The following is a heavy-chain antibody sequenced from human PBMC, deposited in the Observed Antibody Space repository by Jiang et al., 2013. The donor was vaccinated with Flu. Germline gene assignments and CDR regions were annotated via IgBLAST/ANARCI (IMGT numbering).Heavy chain of an antibody. V-gene: IGHV4-30-4*01. Sequence: PGLVKPSQTLSLTCTVSGVSISSADYYWSWIRQPPGKGLEWIGYIYHSGSTYYNPSLKSRVTMSLDTSKNQFFLKLSSVTAADTAVYYCATRVGSNLDFWGQGTLVTVSS. CDR2: IYHSGST. CDR1: GVSISSADYY. D-gene: IGHD3-10*01. J-gene: IGHJ4*02. CDR3: ATRVGSNLDF.